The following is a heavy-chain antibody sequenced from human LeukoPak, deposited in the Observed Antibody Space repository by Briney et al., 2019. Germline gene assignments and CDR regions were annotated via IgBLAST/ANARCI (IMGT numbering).Heavy chain of an antibody. Sequence: ASVKVSCTASGYTFTNYGISWVRQAPGQGLEWMGWISGYNGNTNYAQKLQGRVTMTTDTSTNTAYMELRSLRSDDTAVYYCTRQGGTSFPDYWGQGTLVTVSS. J-gene: IGHJ4*02. V-gene: IGHV1-18*01. CDR1: GYTFTNYG. CDR2: ISGYNGNT. D-gene: IGHD2-2*01. CDR3: TRQGGTSFPDY.